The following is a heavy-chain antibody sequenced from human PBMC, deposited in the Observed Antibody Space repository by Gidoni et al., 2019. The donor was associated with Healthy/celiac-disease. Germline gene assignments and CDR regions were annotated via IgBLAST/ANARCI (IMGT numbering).Heavy chain of an antibody. V-gene: IGHV3-23*01. J-gene: IGHJ6*02. CDR2: IRGSGGST. Sequence: EVQLLASGGGLVQPGVSLRLSCAASGFTFSSYAMSWVRQAPTKGLEWVSAIRGSGGSTYYADSVKGRFTITRDNSKNTLYLQMNSLRAEDTAVYYCAKGGSGWQNYYYGMDVWGQGTTVTVSS. CDR1: GFTFSSYA. CDR3: AKGGSGWQNYYYGMDV. D-gene: IGHD6-19*01.